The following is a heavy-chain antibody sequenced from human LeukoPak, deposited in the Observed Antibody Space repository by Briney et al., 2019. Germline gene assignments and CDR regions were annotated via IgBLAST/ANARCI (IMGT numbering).Heavy chain of an antibody. J-gene: IGHJ4*02. CDR2: IYYSGTT. V-gene: IGHV4-59*01. CDR3: ARVGGTGDFDY. CDR1: GGSISRYY. D-gene: IGHD3-16*01. Sequence: SETLFLTCTVSGGSISRYYWSWIRQPPGKGLEWIGYIYYSGTTNYNPSLKSRVTISVDTSKNQFSLNLSSVTAADTALYYCARVGGTGDFDYWGQGTLVTVSS.